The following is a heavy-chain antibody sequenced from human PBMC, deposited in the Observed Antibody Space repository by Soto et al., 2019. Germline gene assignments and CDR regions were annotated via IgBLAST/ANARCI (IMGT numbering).Heavy chain of an antibody. CDR1: GFSLSTSGVG. J-gene: IGHJ4*02. Sequence: SGPTLGNPTQTLTLTCSFSGFSLSTSGVGVGCIRQPPGKALEWLALIYLYDDKRYSPSLKSMLTITKDTSKNQVVLTMTNMHHVETAPSSCAHSWSSSSSRAHPSFGYWGQGTLVTVSS. CDR2: IYLYDDK. CDR3: AHSWSSSSSRAHPSFGY. V-gene: IGHV2-5*01. D-gene: IGHD6-6*01.